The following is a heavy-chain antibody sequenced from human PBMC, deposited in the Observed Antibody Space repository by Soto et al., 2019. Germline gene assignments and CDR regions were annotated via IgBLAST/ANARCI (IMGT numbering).Heavy chain of an antibody. J-gene: IGHJ6*02. CDR3: AREGVSSSWYNYYGMDV. CDR2: IYYSGGT. Sequence: SETLSLTCPFAGRSISSYYWSWIQQPPGKGLEWIGYIYYSGGTNYNPSLKSRVTISVDTSKNQFSLKLSSVTAADTAVYYCAREGVSSSWYNYYGMDVWGQGTTVT. CDR1: GRSISSYY. D-gene: IGHD6-13*01. V-gene: IGHV4-59*01.